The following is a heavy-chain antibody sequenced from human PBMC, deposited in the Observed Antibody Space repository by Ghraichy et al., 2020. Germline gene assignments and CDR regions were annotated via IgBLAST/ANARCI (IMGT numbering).Heavy chain of an antibody. CDR2: ISGSGGST. CDR1: GFTFSSYA. J-gene: IGHJ4*02. V-gene: IGHV3-23*01. CDR3: AKVAITMVRGVIADDY. Sequence: GGSLRLSCAASGFTFSSYAMSLVRQAPGKGLEWVSAISGSGGSTYYADSVKGRFTISRDNSNNTLYLQMNSLRAEDTAVYYCAKVAITMVRGVIADDYWGQGTLVTVSS. D-gene: IGHD3-10*01.